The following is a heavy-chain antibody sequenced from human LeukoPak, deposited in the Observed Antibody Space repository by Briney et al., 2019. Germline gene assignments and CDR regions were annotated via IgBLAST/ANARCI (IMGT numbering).Heavy chain of an antibody. CDR3: AKDNGDWGYLDY. CDR2: ISYDGSNK. Sequence: GGFLRLSCAASGFTFSSYGMHWVRQAPGKGLEWVAVISYDGSNKYYADSVKGRFTISRDNSKNTLYLQMNSLRAEDTVVYYCAKDNGDWGYLDYWGQGTLVTVSS. CDR1: GFTFSSYG. V-gene: IGHV3-30*18. J-gene: IGHJ4*02. D-gene: IGHD7-27*01.